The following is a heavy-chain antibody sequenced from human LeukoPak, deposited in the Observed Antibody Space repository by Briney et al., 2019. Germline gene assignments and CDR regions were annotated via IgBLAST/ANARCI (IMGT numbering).Heavy chain of an antibody. V-gene: IGHV1-2*02. CDR1: GYIFTGYF. J-gene: IGHJ5*02. CDR2: INPNSGSA. D-gene: IGHD1-1*01. Sequence: ASVKVSCKASGYIFTGYFMNWVRQAPGQGLEWMGWINPNSGSANYAQKFQGRVTMTRDTSISTAYMELSSLTSDDTAVYYCARGSSERDWFDLWGQGTLVTVSS. CDR3: ARGSSERDWFDL.